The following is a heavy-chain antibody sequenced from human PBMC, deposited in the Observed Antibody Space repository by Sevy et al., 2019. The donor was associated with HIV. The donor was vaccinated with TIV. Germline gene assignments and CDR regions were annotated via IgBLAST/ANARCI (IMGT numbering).Heavy chain of an antibody. Sequence: SETLSLTCTVSGGSISSSSYYWGWIRQPPGKGLEWIGSIYYSGSTYYNPSLKSRVTISVDTSKNQFSLKLSSVTAADTAVYYCARLGINSSGYYYDYYYGMDVWGHGTTVTVSS. V-gene: IGHV4-39*01. J-gene: IGHJ6*02. D-gene: IGHD3-22*01. CDR2: IYYSGST. CDR1: GGSISSSSYY. CDR3: ARLGINSSGYYYDYYYGMDV.